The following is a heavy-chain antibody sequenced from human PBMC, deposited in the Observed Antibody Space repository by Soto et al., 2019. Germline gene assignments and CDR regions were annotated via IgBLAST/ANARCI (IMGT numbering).Heavy chain of an antibody. D-gene: IGHD3-10*01. CDR1: GYNFINYG. J-gene: IGHJ4*02. CDR2: ISVHNGNI. V-gene: IGHV1-18*01. CDR3: VRDLDGSGSYYTDY. Sequence: GASVKVSCKASGYNFINYGITCVLQSPGQGLEWMGWISVHNGNIKYAQKLQGRVTMTTDTSTSTAYMELRSLRSDDTAVYYCVRDLDGSGSYYTDYWGPGTVVTVSS.